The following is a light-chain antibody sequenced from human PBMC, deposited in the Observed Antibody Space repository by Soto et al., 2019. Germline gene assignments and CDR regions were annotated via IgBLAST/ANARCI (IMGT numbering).Light chain of an antibody. CDR2: ANS. CDR3: QSYDSSLSGSIV. V-gene: IGLV1-40*01. J-gene: IGLJ1*01. Sequence: QSVLTQPPSVSGAPGQRVTISCTGSSSNIGAGYDVHWYQQLPGTAPKLLIYANSNRPSGVPDRFSGSKSGTSASLAITGLLAEDEADYYCQSYDSSLSGSIVFGTGTKLTVL. CDR1: SSNIGAGYD.